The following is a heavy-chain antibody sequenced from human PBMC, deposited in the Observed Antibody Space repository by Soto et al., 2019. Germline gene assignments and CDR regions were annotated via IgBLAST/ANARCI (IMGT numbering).Heavy chain of an antibody. D-gene: IGHD1-20*01. J-gene: IGHJ5*02. CDR2: LFSNDEN. Sequence: SGPTLVNPTDTLTLTCTVSGFSLSNARMGVRWIRQPLGKALEWLAHLFSNDENSYSIALTSRLTIFKETSKTQGVLTMTNMDPLDTATFYWAGKGINNGKFDPSGQGSLDTVPS. CDR1: GFSLSNARMG. CDR3: AGKGINNGKFDP. V-gene: IGHV2-26*01.